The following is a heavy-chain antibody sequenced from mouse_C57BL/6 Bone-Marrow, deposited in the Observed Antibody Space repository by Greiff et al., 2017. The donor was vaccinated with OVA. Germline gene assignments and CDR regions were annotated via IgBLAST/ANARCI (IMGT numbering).Heavy chain of an antibody. CDR3: ARDGYAMDY. CDR2: SRNKANDYTT. J-gene: IGHJ4*01. Sequence: EVKVVESGGGLVQSGRSLRLSCATSGFTFSDFYMEWVRQAPGKGLEWIAASRNKANDYTTEYSASGKGRFIVSRDTSHSILYLQMNALRAEDTAIYYCARDGYAMDYWGQGTSVTVSS. D-gene: IGHD2-12*01. CDR1: GFTFSDFY. V-gene: IGHV7-1*01.